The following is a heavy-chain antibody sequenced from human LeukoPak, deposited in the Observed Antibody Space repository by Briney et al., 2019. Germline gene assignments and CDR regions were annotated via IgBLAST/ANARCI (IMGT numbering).Heavy chain of an antibody. CDR3: ARGGWELSY. CDR2: IYSGGGT. CDR1: GVTVSSNH. D-gene: IGHD1-26*01. Sequence: QSGGSLRLSCAVSGVTVSSNHMSWVRQAPGKGLEWVSAIYSGGGTYYADSVKGRFTLSRDISKNTLYLQMNSLRAEDTAVYYCARGGWELSYWGQGTLVTVSS. J-gene: IGHJ4*02. V-gene: IGHV3-66*01.